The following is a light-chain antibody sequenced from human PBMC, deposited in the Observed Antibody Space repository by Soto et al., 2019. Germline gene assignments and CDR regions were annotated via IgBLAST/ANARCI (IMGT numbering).Light chain of an antibody. J-gene: IGLJ2*01. CDR1: SSDVGGYNY. Sequence: QSVLTQPASVSGSPGQSITISCTGTSSDVGGYNYVSWYQQHPGKAPKLMIYDVSNRPSGVSNRFSGSKSGNTASLTISGLQAEDEAGYYCSSYTSSSLVFGGGTKVTVL. CDR2: DVS. V-gene: IGLV2-14*01. CDR3: SSYTSSSLV.